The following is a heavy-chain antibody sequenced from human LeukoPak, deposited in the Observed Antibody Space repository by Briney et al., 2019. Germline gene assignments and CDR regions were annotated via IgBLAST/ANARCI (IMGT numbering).Heavy chain of an antibody. D-gene: IGHD3-16*02. CDR2: ISAYNGNT. V-gene: IGHV1-18*01. Sequence: ASVKVSCKASGYTFTSYGISWVRHAPAQGLEWMGWISAYNGNTNYAQKLQGRVTMTTDTSTSTAYMELRSLRSDDTAVYYCARVAHDYVWGSYRRRFDYWGQGTLVTVSS. CDR3: ARVAHDYVWGSYRRRFDY. CDR1: GYTFTSYG. J-gene: IGHJ4*02.